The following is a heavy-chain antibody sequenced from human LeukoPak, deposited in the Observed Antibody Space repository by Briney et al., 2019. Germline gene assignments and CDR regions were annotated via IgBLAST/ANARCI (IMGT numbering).Heavy chain of an antibody. J-gene: IGHJ4*02. CDR1: GGTFSSYA. D-gene: IGHD1-26*01. Sequence: GASVKVSCKASGGTFSSYAISWVRQAPGQGLEWMGGIIPIFGTANYAQKFQGRVTITADESTSTAYMELSSLRSEDTAVYYCARGLAWEAFYYFDYWGQGTLVTVSS. V-gene: IGHV1-69*01. CDR3: ARGLAWEAFYYFDY. CDR2: IIPIFGTA.